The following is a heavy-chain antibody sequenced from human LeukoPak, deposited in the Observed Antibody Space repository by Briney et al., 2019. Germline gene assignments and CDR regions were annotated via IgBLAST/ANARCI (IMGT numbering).Heavy chain of an antibody. D-gene: IGHD1-26*01. Sequence: GASVKVSCKASGYTFTGYYMHWVRQAPGQGLERMGWINPNSGGTNYAQKFQGRVTMTRDTSIRTAYMELSRLRSDDTAVYYCARGGSIVGATPHDAFDIWGQGTVVTVS. CDR3: ARGGSIVGATPHDAFDI. CDR1: GYTFTGYY. J-gene: IGHJ3*02. CDR2: INPNSGGT. V-gene: IGHV1-2*02.